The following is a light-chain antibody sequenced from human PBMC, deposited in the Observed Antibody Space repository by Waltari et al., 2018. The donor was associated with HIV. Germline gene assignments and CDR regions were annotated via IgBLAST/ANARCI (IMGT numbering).Light chain of an antibody. CDR3: CSYAGGPFV. CDR1: SSYIGKYDF. Sequence: QSALTQPASVSGSPGQSINMSCTGSSSYIGKYDFVSWYQHNPGKAPHLIIYDVNTRPSGVSLRFSGSKSGNTASLTISGLQAEDESYYYCCSYAGGPFVFGSGTSVIVL. V-gene: IGLV2-23*02. J-gene: IGLJ1*01. CDR2: DVN.